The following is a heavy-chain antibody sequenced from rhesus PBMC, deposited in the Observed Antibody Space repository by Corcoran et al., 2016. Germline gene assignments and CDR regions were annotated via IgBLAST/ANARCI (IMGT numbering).Heavy chain of an antibody. D-gene: IGHD1-1*01. CDR3: ARAVTAGTITGDY. J-gene: IGHJ4*01. Sequence: QVQLVQSGAEVKKPGSSVKVSCKASGYTFTDYYMQRVRQAPRQGLEWMGWINPYNGNTKYAQNFQGRVTMTRDTSTSTAYMELSSLRSEDTAVYYCARAVTAGTITGDYWGQGVLVTVSS. V-gene: IGHV1S2*01. CDR2: INPYNGNT. CDR1: GYTFTDYY.